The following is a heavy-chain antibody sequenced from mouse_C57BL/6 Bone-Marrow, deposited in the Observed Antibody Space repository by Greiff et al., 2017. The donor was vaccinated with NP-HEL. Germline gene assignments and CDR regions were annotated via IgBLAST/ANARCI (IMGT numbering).Heavy chain of an antibody. D-gene: IGHD1-3*01. CDR2: INPNNGGT. Sequence: EVKLMESGPELVKPGASVKIPCKASGYTFTDYNMDWVKQSHGKSLEWIGDINPNNGGTIYNQKFKGKATLTVDKSSSTAYMELRSLTSEDTAVYYCARKVRVYAMDYWGQGTSVTVSS. CDR3: ARKVRVYAMDY. V-gene: IGHV1-18*01. CDR1: GYTFTDYN. J-gene: IGHJ4*01.